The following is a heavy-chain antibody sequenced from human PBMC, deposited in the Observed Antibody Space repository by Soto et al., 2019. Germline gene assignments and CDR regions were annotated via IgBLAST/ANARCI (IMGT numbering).Heavy chain of an antibody. J-gene: IGHJ4*02. V-gene: IGHV5-51*01. Sequence: ESLKISCKSSGYSFTDYWIGWVRQMPGKGLEWMGIIYPGDSDARYSPSFQGQVTISDDTSINTAFLRWNSLTASDTAMYYCARQADYNILTGYFYYFDYWGQGSLVTVSS. CDR3: ARQADYNILTGYFYYFDY. CDR1: GYSFTDYW. CDR2: IYPGDSDA. D-gene: IGHD3-9*01.